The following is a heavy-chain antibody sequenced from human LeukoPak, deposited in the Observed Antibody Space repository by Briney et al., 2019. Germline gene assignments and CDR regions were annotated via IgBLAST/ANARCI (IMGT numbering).Heavy chain of an antibody. V-gene: IGHV1-18*01. Sequence: ASVKVSCKASGYTFTSYGISWVRQAPGQGLEWMGWISAYNGNTNYAQKLQGRVTMTTDTSTSTVYMELSSLRSEDTAVYYCARDEKYGSGSHFDPWGQGTLVTVSS. J-gene: IGHJ5*02. CDR2: ISAYNGNT. D-gene: IGHD3-10*01. CDR1: GYTFTSYG. CDR3: ARDEKYGSGSHFDP.